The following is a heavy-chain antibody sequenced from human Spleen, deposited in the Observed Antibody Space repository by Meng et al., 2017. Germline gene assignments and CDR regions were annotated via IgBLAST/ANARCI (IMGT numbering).Heavy chain of an antibody. J-gene: IGHJ4*02. V-gene: IGHV3-23*01. CDR2: ISGGGNT. D-gene: IGHD2-8*02. CDR3: ARQPHCTGSSCYEGGYFSDH. Sequence: GGSLRLSCAASGFTFSSYAMHWVRQAPGKGLEWVSAISGGGNTYYADSVKGRFTISRDNSKNTLFLQMTSLRAEDAALYYCARQPHCTGSSCYEGGYFSDHWGQGTLVTVSS. CDR1: GFTFSSYA.